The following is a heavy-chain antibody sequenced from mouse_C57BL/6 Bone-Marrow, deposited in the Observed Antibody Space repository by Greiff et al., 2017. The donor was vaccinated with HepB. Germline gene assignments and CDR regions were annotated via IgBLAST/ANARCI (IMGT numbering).Heavy chain of an antibody. CDR3: ARDALVSQDGYYWYFDV. D-gene: IGHD2-3*01. Sequence: EVKLMESGGGLVQSGRSLRLSCATSGFTFSDFYMEWVRQAPGKGLEWIAASRNKANDYTTEYSASVKGRFIVSRDTSQSILYLQMNALRAEDTAIYYCARDALVSQDGYYWYFDVWGTGTTVTVSS. V-gene: IGHV7-1*01. J-gene: IGHJ1*03. CDR2: SRNKANDYTT. CDR1: GFTFSDFY.